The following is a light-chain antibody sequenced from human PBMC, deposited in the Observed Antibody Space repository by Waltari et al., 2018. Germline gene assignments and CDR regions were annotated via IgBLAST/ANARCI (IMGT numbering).Light chain of an antibody. CDR2: AAS. CDR3: QQVNTYSWT. Sequence: DIHLTQSPSYLSASVGDRVTITCRASRGISSYLAWYQQKPGKAPKLLIYAASTLQSGVPLRFGGSGAGTEYTLTISSLQPEDFATYYCQQVNTYSWTFGQGTKVEIK. CDR1: RGISSY. V-gene: IGKV1-9*01. J-gene: IGKJ1*01.